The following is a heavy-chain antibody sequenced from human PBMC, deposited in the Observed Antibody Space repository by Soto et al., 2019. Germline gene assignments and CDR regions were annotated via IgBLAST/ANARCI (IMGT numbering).Heavy chain of an antibody. Sequence: GESLKISCKGSGYSFTSYWIGWVRQMPGKGLEWMGIIYPGDSDTRYSPSFQGQVTISADKSISTAYLQWSSLKASDTAMYYCATPSSSSAYYYYGMDVWGQGTTVTVSS. V-gene: IGHV5-51*01. CDR3: ATPSSSSAYYYYGMDV. CDR2: IYPGDSDT. CDR1: GYSFTSYW. J-gene: IGHJ6*02. D-gene: IGHD6-6*01.